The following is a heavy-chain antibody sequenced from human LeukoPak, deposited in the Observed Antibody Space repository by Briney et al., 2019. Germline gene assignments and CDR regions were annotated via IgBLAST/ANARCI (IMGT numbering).Heavy chain of an antibody. V-gene: IGHV1-18*01. J-gene: IGHJ6*03. CDR1: GYTFTSYG. CDR2: ISAYNGNT. CDR3: ARSYDILPYYYMDV. D-gene: IGHD3-9*01. Sequence: GASVKVSCKASGYTFTSYGISWVRQAPGQGLEWMGWISAYNGNTNYAQKLQGRVTMTTDTSTSTAYMELRGLRSDDTAVYYCARSYDILPYYYMDVWGKGTTVTVSS.